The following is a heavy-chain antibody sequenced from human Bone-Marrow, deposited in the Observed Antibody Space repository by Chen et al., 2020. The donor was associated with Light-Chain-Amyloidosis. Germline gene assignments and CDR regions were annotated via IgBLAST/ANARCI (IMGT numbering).Heavy chain of an antibody. V-gene: IGHV4-4*07. Sequence: QVQLQESGPGLVKPSETPSLTCTVSGGSFSFYYWSWIRQPAGKGLEWIGRIYTSGGTNYNPSLKSRVTMSVDTSKNQFSLKLSSVTAADTAVYYCARTSYTSGWYVDYWGQGTLVTVSS. D-gene: IGHD6-19*01. CDR2: IYTSGGT. J-gene: IGHJ4*02. CDR3: ARTSYTSGWYVDY. CDR1: GGSFSFYY.